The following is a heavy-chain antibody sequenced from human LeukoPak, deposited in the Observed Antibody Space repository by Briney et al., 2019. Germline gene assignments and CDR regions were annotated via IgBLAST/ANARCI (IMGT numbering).Heavy chain of an antibody. V-gene: IGHV3-15*01. CDR3: TTVIYDSSGYPRVCYFDY. CDR2: IKSKTDGGTT. J-gene: IGHJ4*02. CDR1: GFTFSNAW. Sequence: GGSLRLSCAASGFTFSNAWTSWVRQAPGKGLEWVGRIKSKTDGGTTDYAAPVKGRFTISRDDSKNTLYLQMNSLKTEDTAVYYCTTVIYDSSGYPRVCYFDYWAREPWSPSPQ. D-gene: IGHD3-22*01.